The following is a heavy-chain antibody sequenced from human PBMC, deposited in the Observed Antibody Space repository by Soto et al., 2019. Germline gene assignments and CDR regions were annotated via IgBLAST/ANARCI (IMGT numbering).Heavy chain of an antibody. CDR1: GYTLSAHY. V-gene: IGHV1-2*06. Sequence: ASVKVSCKASGYTLSAHYIHWVRQAPGQGLEWMGRINPNGGGTKYAQKFQGRVTMTRDTSISTAYMEVSRLRSDDAAVYYCTRDDAFDIWGQGTMVTVSS. CDR2: INPNGGGT. CDR3: TRDDAFDI. J-gene: IGHJ3*02.